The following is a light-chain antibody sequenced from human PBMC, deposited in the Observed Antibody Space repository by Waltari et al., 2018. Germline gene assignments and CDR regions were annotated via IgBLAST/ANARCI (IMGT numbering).Light chain of an antibody. J-gene: IGKJ1*01. CDR1: QIIVHNSNNKTY. Sequence: DIVMTQSPDSLAVSLGERATINCKSSQIIVHNSNNKTYLAWYQQKSGQPPKVLFYWESTRDFGVPDRFSGSGSATDFTLTISSLQAEDVAVYYCQQYYSSPQTFGQGTKVEIK. CDR2: WES. V-gene: IGKV4-1*01. CDR3: QQYYSSPQT.